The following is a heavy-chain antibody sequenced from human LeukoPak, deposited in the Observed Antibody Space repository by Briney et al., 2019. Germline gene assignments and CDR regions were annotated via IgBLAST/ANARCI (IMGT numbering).Heavy chain of an antibody. Sequence: SETLSLTCTVSGGSISSGDYYWSWIRQPPGKGLEWIGYIYYSGSTYYNPSLKSRVTISVDTSKNQFSLKLSSVTAADTAVYYYARADLEQQLRGPYFDYWGQGTLVTVSS. CDR1: GGSISSGDYY. J-gene: IGHJ4*02. CDR2: IYYSGST. D-gene: IGHD6-13*01. V-gene: IGHV4-30-4*01. CDR3: ARADLEQQLRGPYFDY.